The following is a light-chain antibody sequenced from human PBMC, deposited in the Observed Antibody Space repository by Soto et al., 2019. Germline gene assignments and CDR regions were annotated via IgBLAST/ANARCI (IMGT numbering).Light chain of an antibody. Sequence: EIVMTQSPATLSVSPGERATLSCRASQSVSGNLAWYQQKPGQAPRLLIYGTSSRATGVPDRFRASGSATDFTLTITRLEPEDFAVYYCQQFGDSLWTFGQGIRVEIK. V-gene: IGKV3-20*01. J-gene: IGKJ1*01. CDR3: QQFGDSLWT. CDR1: QSVSGN. CDR2: GTS.